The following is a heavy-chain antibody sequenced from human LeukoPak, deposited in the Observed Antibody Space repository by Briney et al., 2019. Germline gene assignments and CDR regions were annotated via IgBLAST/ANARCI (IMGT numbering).Heavy chain of an antibody. CDR2: ISAYNGNT. CDR3: ARGPPYGSGSDY. V-gene: IGHV1-18*01. D-gene: IGHD3-10*01. CDR1: GYSFTDYA. J-gene: IGHJ4*02. Sequence: ASVKVSCKASGYSFTDYAMNWVRQAPGQGLEWMGWISAYNGNTNYAQKLQGRVTMTTDTSTSTAYMELRSLRSDDTAVYYCARGPPYGSGSDYWGQGTLVTVSS.